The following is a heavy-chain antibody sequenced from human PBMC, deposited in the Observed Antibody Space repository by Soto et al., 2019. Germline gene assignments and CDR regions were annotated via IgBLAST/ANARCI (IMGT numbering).Heavy chain of an antibody. Sequence: LSLTCAVYGGSFGGYYWSWIRQPPGKGLEWIGEINQSGSTYYNPSLKSRVSISIDTSKIQFSLRLRSVTAADTAVYYCARAQYDYVWGSYPQSDYWGKGILVTVSS. D-gene: IGHD3-16*02. CDR2: INQSGST. J-gene: IGHJ4*02. CDR3: ARAQYDYVWGSYPQSDY. V-gene: IGHV4-34*01. CDR1: GGSFGGYY.